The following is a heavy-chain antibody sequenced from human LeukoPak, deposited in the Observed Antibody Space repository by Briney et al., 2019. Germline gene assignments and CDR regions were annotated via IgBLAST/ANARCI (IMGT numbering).Heavy chain of an antibody. CDR3: SFRARGLRCFTARTPTYYFDY. Sequence: GGSLRLSCAASGFTFSSYAMSWVRQAPGKGLEWVSAISGSGGSTYYADSVKGRFTISRDNSKNTLYLQMNSVSAEDAAVYYCSFRARGLRCFTARTPTYYFDYWGQGTLVTVSS. V-gene: IGHV3-23*01. CDR1: GFTFSSYA. D-gene: IGHD3-9*01. J-gene: IGHJ4*02. CDR2: ISGSGGST.